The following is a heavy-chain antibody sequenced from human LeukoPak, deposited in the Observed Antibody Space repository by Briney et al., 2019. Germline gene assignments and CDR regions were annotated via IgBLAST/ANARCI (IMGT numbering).Heavy chain of an antibody. Sequence: GGSLRLSCAASGFTFSSYDMHWVRQATGKGLEWVSAIGTAGDTYYPGSVKGRFTISRENAKNSLYLQMNSLRAGDTAVYYCARVPMGVLTGYYFGMDVWGQGTTVTVSS. CDR1: GFTFSSYD. CDR3: ARVPMGVLTGYYFGMDV. J-gene: IGHJ6*02. V-gene: IGHV3-13*01. D-gene: IGHD3-9*01. CDR2: IGTAGDT.